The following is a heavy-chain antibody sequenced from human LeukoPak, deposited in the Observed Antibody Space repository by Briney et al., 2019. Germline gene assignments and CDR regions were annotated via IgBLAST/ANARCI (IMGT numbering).Heavy chain of an antibody. Sequence: GGSLRLSCAASGFTFSSYGMHWVRQAPGKGVEWVASDSVKGRFIISRDRSKNIPYLQMNSLRAEDTAVYYCAKDRCSNGIGCLYYYMDVWGKGTTVTISS. CDR1: GFTFSSYG. D-gene: IGHD2-8*01. J-gene: IGHJ6*03. V-gene: IGHV3-30*02. CDR3: AKDRCSNGIGCLYYYMDV.